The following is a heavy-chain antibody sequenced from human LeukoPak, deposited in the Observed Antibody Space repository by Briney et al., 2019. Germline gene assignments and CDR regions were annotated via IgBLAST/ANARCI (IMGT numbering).Heavy chain of an antibody. CDR3: ASTPLLWFGEFHWFDP. Sequence: SETLSLTCTVSGGSISSYYWSWIRQPPGKGLGWIGYIYYSGSTNYNPSLKSRVTISVDTSKNQFSLKLSSVTAADTAVYYCASTPLLWFGEFHWFDPWGQGTLVTVSS. CDR1: GGSISSYY. J-gene: IGHJ5*02. V-gene: IGHV4-59*08. CDR2: IYYSGST. D-gene: IGHD3-10*01.